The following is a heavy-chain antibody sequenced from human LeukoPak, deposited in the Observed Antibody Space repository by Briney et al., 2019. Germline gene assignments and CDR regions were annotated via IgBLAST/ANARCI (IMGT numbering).Heavy chain of an antibody. J-gene: IGHJ4*02. CDR1: GLSFSSYG. CDR2: TYPGDSET. Sequence: GGSLRLSCAASGLSFSSYGMSWVRQMPGKGLEWMGITYPGDSETRYNPAFQGQVTISADKSIGTAYLQWSSLKASDTAVYYCARSYSISSSFDYWGLGALVTVSS. CDR3: ARSYSISSSFDY. V-gene: IGHV5-51*01. D-gene: IGHD6-6*01.